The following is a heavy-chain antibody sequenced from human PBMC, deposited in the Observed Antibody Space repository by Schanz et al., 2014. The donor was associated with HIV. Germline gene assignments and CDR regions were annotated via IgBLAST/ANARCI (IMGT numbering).Heavy chain of an antibody. CDR1: GGSIYSYH. CDR3: ARGDFGGNSVDY. J-gene: IGHJ4*01. D-gene: IGHD2-21*02. Sequence: QVQLQESGPGLVKPSETLSLKCTVSGGSIYSYHWSWIRQSPAKGLEWIGYISYTGSTDYNPSLKGRVTISVDSSKVQFSLKLSSVTAADTAVYFCARGDFGGNSVDYWGHGNLVTVSA. V-gene: IGHV4-59*01. CDR2: ISYTGST.